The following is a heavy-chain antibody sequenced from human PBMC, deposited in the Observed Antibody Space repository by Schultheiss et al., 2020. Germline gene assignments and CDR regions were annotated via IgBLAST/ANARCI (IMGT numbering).Heavy chain of an antibody. CDR1: GFTFGDYA. V-gene: IGHV3-49*03. J-gene: IGHJ4*02. D-gene: IGHD2-2*01. Sequence: GGSLRLSCTASGFTFGDYAMSWFRQAPGKGLEWVGFIRSKAYGGTTEYAASVKGRFTISRDDSKSIAYLQMNSLKTEDTAVYYCTTRGLYCSSTSCRYGDYWGQGTLVTVSS. CDR3: TTRGLYCSSTSCRYGDY. CDR2: IRSKAYGGTT.